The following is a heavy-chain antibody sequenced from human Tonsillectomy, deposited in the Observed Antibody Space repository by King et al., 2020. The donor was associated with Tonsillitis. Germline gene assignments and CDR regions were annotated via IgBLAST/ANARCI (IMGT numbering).Heavy chain of an antibody. D-gene: IGHD2-21*02. V-gene: IGHV2-70*01. CDR3: ARISHCGGDWTDAFDI. J-gene: IGHJ3*02. Sequence: VTLKESGPALVKPPQTLTVTCTFSGFSLNTSGMCVSWIRQPPGKALEWLALIDWDDDKYYSTSLKTRLTISKDTSKNQVVLTMTNVDPVDTATYYCARISHCGGDWTDAFDIWGQGTMVTVSS. CDR2: IDWDDDK. CDR1: GFSLNTSGMC.